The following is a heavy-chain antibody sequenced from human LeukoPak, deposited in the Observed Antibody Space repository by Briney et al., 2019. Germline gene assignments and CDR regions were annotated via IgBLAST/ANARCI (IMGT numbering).Heavy chain of an antibody. V-gene: IGHV4-39*07. CDR1: GGSISSSSYY. Sequence: SETLSLTCTVSGGSISSSSYYWGWIRQPPGKGLEWIGSIYYSGSTYYNPSLKSRVTISVDTSKNQFSLKLSSVTAADTAVYYCARREDTPALPRDCWGQGTLVTVSS. J-gene: IGHJ4*02. CDR3: ARREDTPALPRDC. CDR2: IYYSGST. D-gene: IGHD5-18*01.